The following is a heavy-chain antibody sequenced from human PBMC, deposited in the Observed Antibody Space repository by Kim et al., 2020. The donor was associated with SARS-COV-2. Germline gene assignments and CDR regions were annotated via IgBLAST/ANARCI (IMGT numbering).Heavy chain of an antibody. CDR1: GGSISSSSYY. CDR3: ARRYSSSYLVMDAFDI. CDR2: IYYSGST. J-gene: IGHJ3*02. D-gene: IGHD6-13*01. Sequence: SETLSLTCTVSGGSISSSSYYWGWIRQPPGKGLEWIGSIYYSGSTYYNPSLKSRVTISVDTSKNQFSLKLSSVTAADTAVYYCARRYSSSYLVMDAFDIWGQGTMVTVSS. V-gene: IGHV4-39*07.